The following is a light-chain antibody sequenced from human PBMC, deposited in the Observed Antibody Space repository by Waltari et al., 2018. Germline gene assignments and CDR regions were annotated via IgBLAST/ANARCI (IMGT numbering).Light chain of an antibody. Sequence: EIVMTQSPATLSVSPGERAILSCRASQTFSSTLAWYQQKPGQAPRLLIYGASTRATGIPARFSGSGSGTDFTLTISSLQSEDFAVYYCQQCNNWPYTFGQGTRLEIK. CDR2: GAS. CDR3: QQCNNWPYT. V-gene: IGKV3-15*01. J-gene: IGKJ2*01. CDR1: QTFSST.